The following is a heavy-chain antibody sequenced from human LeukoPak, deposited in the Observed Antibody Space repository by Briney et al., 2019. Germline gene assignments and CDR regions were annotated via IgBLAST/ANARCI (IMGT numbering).Heavy chain of an antibody. CDR3: ARHGSVHSPLNV. V-gene: IGHV4-34*01. Sequence: PSETLSLTCAVYGGSFSGYHWTWIRQSPGKGLEWIGDINPSGSTYYNPSLKSRLTISVDTSKNQFSLTLSSVTAADTAVYYCARHGSVHSPLNVWGKGTTVTVSS. CDR2: INPSGST. J-gene: IGHJ6*04. CDR1: GGSFSGYH. D-gene: IGHD1-26*01.